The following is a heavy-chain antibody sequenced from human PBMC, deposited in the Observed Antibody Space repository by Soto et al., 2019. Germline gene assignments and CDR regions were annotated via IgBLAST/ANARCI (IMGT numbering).Heavy chain of an antibody. V-gene: IGHV4-59*08. Sequence: QVQLQESGPGLVKPSETLSLTCTVSSGSISSYYWSWIRQPPGKGLEWIGYIYYSGSTNYNPSLKSRVTISVDTSKNQFSLKLSSVTAADTAVYYCARRWGDAFDIWGQGTMVTVSS. CDR1: SGSISSYY. CDR2: IYYSGST. J-gene: IGHJ3*02. D-gene: IGHD3-16*01. CDR3: ARRWGDAFDI.